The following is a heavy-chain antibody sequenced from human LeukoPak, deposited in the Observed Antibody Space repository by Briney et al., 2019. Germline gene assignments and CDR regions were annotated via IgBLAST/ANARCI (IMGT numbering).Heavy chain of an antibody. Sequence: PSETLSLTCAVYGGSFSGYYWSWIRQPPGKGLEWIGEINHSRSTNYNPSLKSRVTISVDTSKNQFSLKLGSVTAADTAVYYCARGSGSAAMGYDYWGQGTLVTVSS. CDR3: ARGSGSAAMGYDY. V-gene: IGHV4-34*01. CDR1: GGSFSGYY. D-gene: IGHD5-18*01. CDR2: INHSRST. J-gene: IGHJ4*02.